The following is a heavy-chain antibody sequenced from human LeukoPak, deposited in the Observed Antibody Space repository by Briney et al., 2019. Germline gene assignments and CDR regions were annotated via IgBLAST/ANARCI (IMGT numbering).Heavy chain of an antibody. J-gene: IGHJ6*02. V-gene: IGHV4-59*01. CDR1: GGSISSYY. D-gene: IGHD3-10*01. CDR3: ARGYASGGAPYYYGMDV. CDR2: ISYSGST. Sequence: SETLSLTCTVSGGSISSYYWSWIRQPPGKGLEWIGYISYSGSTTYNPSLKSRVTISVDTSKNQFSLKMDSVTAADSAVYYCARGYASGGAPYYYGMDVWGQGTTVTVSS.